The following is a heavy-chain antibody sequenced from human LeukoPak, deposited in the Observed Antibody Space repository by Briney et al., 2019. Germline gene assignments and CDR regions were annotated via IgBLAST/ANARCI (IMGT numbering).Heavy chain of an antibody. V-gene: IGHV3-33*01. Sequence: PGKSLRLSCAAPGFIFSHYGMHWARQAPGKGLEWVAVIWSDATNRFYGASVKGRFTISRDNSQNTVFLQMNSLRAEDTAIYYCARDAQRGFDYSNSLEYWGHGTLVTVSS. CDR1: GFIFSHYG. J-gene: IGHJ4*01. CDR3: ARDAQRGFDYSNSLEY. CDR2: IWSDATNR. D-gene: IGHD4-11*01.